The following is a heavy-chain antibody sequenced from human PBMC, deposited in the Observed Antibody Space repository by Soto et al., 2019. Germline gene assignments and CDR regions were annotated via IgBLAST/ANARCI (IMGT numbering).Heavy chain of an antibody. CDR2: INAANGDT. CDR1: GYTFTAYP. Sequence: ASVKVSCKASGYTFTAYPMHWVRQAPGQRLEWMGWINAANGDTGYSQKFHDRVTFTRDTSATTVYMELSSLTSEDTAVYYCSRKDYYGEGVYYFDHWGQGTLVTVSS. CDR3: SRKDYYGEGVYYFDH. J-gene: IGHJ4*02. V-gene: IGHV1-3*01. D-gene: IGHD3-10*01.